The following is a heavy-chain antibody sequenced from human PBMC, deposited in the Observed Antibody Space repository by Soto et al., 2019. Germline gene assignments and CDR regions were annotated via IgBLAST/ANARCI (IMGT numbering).Heavy chain of an antibody. Sequence: QVQLVESGGGVVQPGRSLRLSCAASGFTFSSYAMHWVRRAPGKGVEWMAVMSYDGSNKYYADSVKGRFTISRDNSKNTLDLQMNSLRPEDTALYYCARDGGAYWGQGTLVIVSS. D-gene: IGHD3-16*01. CDR1: GFTFSSYA. V-gene: IGHV3-30-3*01. CDR2: MSYDGSNK. CDR3: ARDGGAY. J-gene: IGHJ4*02.